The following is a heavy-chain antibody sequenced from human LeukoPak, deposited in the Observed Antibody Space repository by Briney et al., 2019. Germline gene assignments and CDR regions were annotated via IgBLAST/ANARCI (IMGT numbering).Heavy chain of an antibody. CDR2: IDAGNGDT. CDR3: ARLAPPYDFWSDYAEDNWFDP. V-gene: IGHV1-3*01. D-gene: IGHD3-3*01. CDR1: GYTFSDYA. J-gene: IGHJ5*02. Sequence: ASVKVSCKASGYTFSDYAMHWVRQAPGQRFEWMGWIDAGNGDTRYSQKFQGRVTITRDTSASTAYMELSSLRSEDTAVYYCARLAPPYDFWSDYAEDNWFDPWGQGTLVTVSS.